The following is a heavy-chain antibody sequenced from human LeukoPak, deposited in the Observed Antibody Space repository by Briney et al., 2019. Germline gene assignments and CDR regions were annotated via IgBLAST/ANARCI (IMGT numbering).Heavy chain of an antibody. CDR1: GGSLSSGDYY. CDR3: ARPYYYDSRIDP. D-gene: IGHD3-22*01. Sequence: QTPSLTCTVSGGSLSSGDYYWSWIRQPPGTGLEWIAYMYYSGSTYYNPSLKSRVTMSADTSKNQLSLKLSSVTAADTAVYYCARPYYYDSRIDPWGQGILVTVSS. J-gene: IGHJ5*02. CDR2: MYYSGST. V-gene: IGHV4-30-4*01.